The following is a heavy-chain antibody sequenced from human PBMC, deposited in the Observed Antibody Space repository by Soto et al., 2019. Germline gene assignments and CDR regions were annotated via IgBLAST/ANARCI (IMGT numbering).Heavy chain of an antibody. J-gene: IGHJ4*02. Sequence: EASVKVSCKVSGYPFTTHYIHWARQAPGQGLEWMGWIDPRSGGTVYEQKFQGRVTMTRDTSISTVYMDLSGLTSDDTALYYCATDDYGIFPYWGQGSLVTVSS. CDR1: GYPFTTHY. D-gene: IGHD3-10*01. V-gene: IGHV1-2*02. CDR3: ATDDYGIFPY. CDR2: IDPRSGGT.